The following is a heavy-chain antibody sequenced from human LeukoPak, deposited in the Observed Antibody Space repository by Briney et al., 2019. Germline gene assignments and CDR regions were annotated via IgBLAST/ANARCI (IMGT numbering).Heavy chain of an antibody. CDR1: GYTFTSYG. J-gene: IGHJ1*01. V-gene: IGHV1-18*01. CDR2: ISAYNGNT. Sequence: ASVKVSCKASGYTFTSYGISWVRQAPGQGLEWMGWISAYNGNTNYAQKLQGRVTMTTDTSTSTASMELRSLRSDDTAVYYCARMSVGATTEYFHHWGQGTLVTVSS. CDR3: ARMSVGATTEYFHH. D-gene: IGHD1-26*01.